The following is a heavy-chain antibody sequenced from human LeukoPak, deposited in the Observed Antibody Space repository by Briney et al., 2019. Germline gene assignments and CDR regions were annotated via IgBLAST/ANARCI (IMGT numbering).Heavy chain of an antibody. CDR3: ARHYSSSRGYFDY. CDR2: IYYSGST. Sequence: SETLSLTCTVSGGSISSYYWSWIRQPPGKGLEWIGYIYYSGSTNYNPSLKSRVTISVDTSKNQFSLKPSSVTAADTAVYYCARHYSSSRGYFDYWGQGTLVTVSS. J-gene: IGHJ4*02. D-gene: IGHD6-13*01. V-gene: IGHV4-59*01. CDR1: GGSISSYY.